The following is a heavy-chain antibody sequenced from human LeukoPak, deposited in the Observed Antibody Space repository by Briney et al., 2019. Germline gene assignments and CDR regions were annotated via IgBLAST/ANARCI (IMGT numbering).Heavy chain of an antibody. V-gene: IGHV1-18*01. CDR1: GYTFTSYG. CDR3: ARESGEGGYFDWLPFPARTYYYYGMDA. Sequence: ASVKVSCKASGYTFTSYGISWVRQAPGQGLEWMGWISAYNGNTNYAQKLQGRVTMTTDTSTSTAYMELRSLRSDDTAVYYCARESGEGGYFDWLPFPARTYYYYGMDAWGQGTTVTVSS. CDR2: ISAYNGNT. J-gene: IGHJ6*02. D-gene: IGHD3-9*01.